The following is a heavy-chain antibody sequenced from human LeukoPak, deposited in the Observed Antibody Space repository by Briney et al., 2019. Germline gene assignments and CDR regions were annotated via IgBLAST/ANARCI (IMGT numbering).Heavy chain of an antibody. Sequence: SETLSLTCAVYGGSFSGYYWSWIRQPPGKGLEWIGEINHSGSTNYNPSLKSRVTISVDTSKNQFSLKLSSVTAADTAVYNCARRSSGYYYSVDYWGQGTLVTVSS. CDR1: GGSFSGYY. CDR2: INHSGST. CDR3: ARRSSGYYYSVDY. V-gene: IGHV4-34*01. D-gene: IGHD3-22*01. J-gene: IGHJ4*02.